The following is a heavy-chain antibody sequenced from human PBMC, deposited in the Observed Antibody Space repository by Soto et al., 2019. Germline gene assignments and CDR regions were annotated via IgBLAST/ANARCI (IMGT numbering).Heavy chain of an antibody. CDR3: ARENYYDSSVQIDY. J-gene: IGHJ4*02. V-gene: IGHV4-30-2*01. D-gene: IGHD3-22*01. CDR2: IYPSGST. CDR1: GRSISSGGYS. Sequence: QLQLQESGSGLVKPSQTLSLTCAVSGRSISSGGYSWSWIRQPPGKGLEWIGYIYPSGSTYYNPSLKSRVTISVDRSKNQFSLKLSSVTAADTAVYYCARENYYDSSVQIDYWCQGTLVTVSS.